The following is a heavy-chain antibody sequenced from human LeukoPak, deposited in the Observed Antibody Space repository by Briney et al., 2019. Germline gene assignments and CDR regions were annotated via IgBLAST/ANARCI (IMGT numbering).Heavy chain of an antibody. V-gene: IGHV4-34*01. D-gene: IGHD3-22*01. CDR1: GESSFSSYY. J-gene: IGHJ4*02. CDR2: INHSGYT. CDR3: SRQVVGNDY. Sequence: TSETLSLTCAVYGESSFSSYYWSWIRQTPGGALEWIGEINHSGYTNYNPSLKSRVTLSIDTSKHQFSLRLNSVTAADTAVHYCSRQVVGNDYWGQGTLVTASS.